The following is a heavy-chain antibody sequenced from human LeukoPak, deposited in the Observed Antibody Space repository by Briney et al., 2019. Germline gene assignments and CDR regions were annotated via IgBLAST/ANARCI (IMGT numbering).Heavy chain of an antibody. D-gene: IGHD7-27*01. V-gene: IGHV3-23*01. CDR1: GFTFSSYT. CDR2: ITTSDGNT. CDR3: AKDGGLWVSAHWGDS. J-gene: IGHJ4*02. Sequence: GRSLRLSCAASGFTFSSYTMSWVRQAPGKGLEWVSTITTSDGNTYYADSVKGRFTVSRDNSKNPLFLQMNSLRAEDTAVYYCAKDGGLWVSAHWGDSWGRGTLVTVSS.